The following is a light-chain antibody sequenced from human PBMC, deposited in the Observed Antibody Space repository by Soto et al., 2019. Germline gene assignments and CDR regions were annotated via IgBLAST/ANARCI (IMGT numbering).Light chain of an antibody. CDR1: QSIRTN. CDR2: GAS. V-gene: IGKV3-15*01. J-gene: IGKJ1*01. CDR3: QQYGSSGT. Sequence: EIVMTQSPATPYVSPGETVTLSCRASQSIRTNLAWYQHKPGQSPRLLIYGASKRATGFPARFSGSGSGTDFTLTISRMQPEDFAVDYCQQYGSSGTFGQGTKVDIK.